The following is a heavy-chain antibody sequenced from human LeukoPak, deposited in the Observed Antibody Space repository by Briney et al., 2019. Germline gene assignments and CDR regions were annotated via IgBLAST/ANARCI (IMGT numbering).Heavy chain of an antibody. CDR1: GFTFSSST. D-gene: IGHD6-13*01. CDR2: IGPTGDNK. CDR3: ARGSHIGAGILDN. J-gene: IGHJ4*02. Sequence: GGSLRLSCAASGFTFSSSTMNWVRQAPGKGLEWVSSIGPTGDNKHYAGSLEGRFTISRDNARNSLFLQMNSLRVEDTGVYYCARGSHIGAGILDNWGQGTLVTVSS. V-gene: IGHV3-21*04.